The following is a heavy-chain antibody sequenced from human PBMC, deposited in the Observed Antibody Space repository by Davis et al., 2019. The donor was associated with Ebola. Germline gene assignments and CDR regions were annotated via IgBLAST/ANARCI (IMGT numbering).Heavy chain of an antibody. J-gene: IGHJ2*01. CDR1: GFNFSTYD. CDR3: ARRPPFWYFDL. CDR2: IDTKNRYI. Sequence: GESLKISCAASGFNFSTYDVNWVRQAPGKGLEWVSSIDTKNRYIFYADSVRGRFTISRDNAKNSVYLQMNSLRAEDTAVYYCARRPPFWYFDLWGRGTLVTVSS. V-gene: IGHV3-21*01.